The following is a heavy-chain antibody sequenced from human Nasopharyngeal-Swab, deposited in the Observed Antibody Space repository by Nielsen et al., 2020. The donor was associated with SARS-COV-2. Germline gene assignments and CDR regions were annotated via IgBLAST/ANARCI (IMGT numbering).Heavy chain of an antibody. D-gene: IGHD3-22*01. Sequence: RQAPGKGLEWIGEINHSGSTNYNPSLKSRVTISVDTSKNQFSLKLSSVTAADTAVYYCARGTPNYYDSSGTIDYWGQGTLVTVSS. J-gene: IGHJ4*02. V-gene: IGHV4-34*01. CDR3: ARGTPNYYDSSGTIDY. CDR2: INHSGST.